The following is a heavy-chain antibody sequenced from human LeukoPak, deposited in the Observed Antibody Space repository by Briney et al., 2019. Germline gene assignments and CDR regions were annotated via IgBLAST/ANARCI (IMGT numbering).Heavy chain of an antibody. Sequence: GGSLRLSCAASGFTFSSYAMNWVRQAPGKGLEWVSYISSSGSTIYYADSVKGRFTISRDNAKNSLYLQMNSLRAEDTAVYYCARASSGYSEYYFDYWGQGTLVTVSS. D-gene: IGHD3-22*01. CDR3: ARASSGYSEYYFDY. CDR2: ISSSGSTI. J-gene: IGHJ4*02. CDR1: GFTFSSYA. V-gene: IGHV3-48*03.